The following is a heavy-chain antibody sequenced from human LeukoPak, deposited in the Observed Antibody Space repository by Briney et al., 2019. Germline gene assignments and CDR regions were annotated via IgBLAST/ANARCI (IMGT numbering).Heavy chain of an antibody. D-gene: IGHD4/OR15-4a*01. CDR3: AKESGPLGAPLYDY. J-gene: IGHJ4*02. CDR1: GFIFRNYA. CDR2: ISDNGGGA. Sequence: PGGSLRLSCGASGFIFRNYAMSWVRQAPGEGLKWVAGISDNGGGAYYAESLKGRFTISRDNSKNMLYLQMNSLRVEDTAVYYCAKESGPLGAPLYDYWGRGILVNASS. V-gene: IGHV3-23*01.